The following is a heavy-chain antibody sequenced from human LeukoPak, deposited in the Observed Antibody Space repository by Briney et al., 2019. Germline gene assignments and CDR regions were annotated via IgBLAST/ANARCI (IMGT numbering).Heavy chain of an antibody. Sequence: QPGGSLRLSCSASGFTFSSNAMHWVRQAPGKGLEYVSAISSNGGSTYYADSVKGRFTISRDNSKNTLYLQMSSLRAEDTAVYYCVKDTHIVVVTAKYYFDYWGQGTLVNVSS. J-gene: IGHJ4*02. D-gene: IGHD2-21*02. CDR1: GFTFSSNA. V-gene: IGHV3-64D*09. CDR2: ISSNGGST. CDR3: VKDTHIVVVTAKYYFDY.